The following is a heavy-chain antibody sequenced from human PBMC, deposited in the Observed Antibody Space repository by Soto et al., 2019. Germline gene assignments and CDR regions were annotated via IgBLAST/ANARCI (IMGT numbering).Heavy chain of an antibody. CDR1: GGSISSSSYY. J-gene: IGHJ5*02. D-gene: IGHD6-19*01. CDR3: ARQGIAVAGTLLADFDP. Sequence: LSLTCTVSGGSISSSSYYWGWIRQPPGKGLEWIGSIYYSGSTYYNPSLKSRVTISVDTSKSQFSLKLSSVTAADTAVYYCARQGIAVAGTLLADFDPWGQGTLVTVSS. V-gene: IGHV4-39*01. CDR2: IYYSGST.